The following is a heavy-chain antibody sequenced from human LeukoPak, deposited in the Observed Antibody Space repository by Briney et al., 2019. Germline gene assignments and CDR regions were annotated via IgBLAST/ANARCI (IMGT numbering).Heavy chain of an antibody. CDR3: ARLMTTVIPYYYYYGMDV. CDR2: INHSGST. CDR1: GGSFSGYY. J-gene: IGHJ6*01. Sequence: SETLSLTCAVYGGSFSGYYWSWIRQPPGKGLEWIGEINHSGSTNYNPSLKSRVTISVDTSKNQFSLKLSSVTAADTAVYYCARLMTTVIPYYYYYGMDVWGPRDHGHRLL. D-gene: IGHD4-17*01. V-gene: IGHV4-34*01.